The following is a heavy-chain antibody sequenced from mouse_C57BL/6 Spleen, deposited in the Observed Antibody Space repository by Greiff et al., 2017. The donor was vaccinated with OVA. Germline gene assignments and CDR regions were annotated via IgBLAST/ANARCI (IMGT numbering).Heavy chain of an antibody. D-gene: IGHD5-1*01. CDR1: GYTFTDYE. V-gene: IGHV1-15*01. CDR3: ARSEYCGFYAMDY. Sequence: QVQLKQSGAELVRPGASVTLSCKASGYTFTDYEMYWVKQTPVHGLEWIGAIDPETGGTAYNQKFKGKAILTADKSSSTAYMELRSLTSEDSAVYYCARSEYCGFYAMDYWGQGTSVTVSS. CDR2: IDPETGGT. J-gene: IGHJ4*01.